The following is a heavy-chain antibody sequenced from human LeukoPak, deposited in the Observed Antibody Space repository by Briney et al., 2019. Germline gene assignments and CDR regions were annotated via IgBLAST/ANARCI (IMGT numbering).Heavy chain of an antibody. CDR3: ARLLGGYSYGYRGYFDY. V-gene: IGHV4-34*01. J-gene: IGHJ4*02. D-gene: IGHD5-18*01. CDR2: INHSGST. CDR1: GGSFSGYY. Sequence: PSETLSLTCAVYGGSFSGYYWSWIRQPPGKGLEWIGEINHSGSTNYNPSLKSRVTISVDTSKNQFSLKLSSVTAADTAVYYRARLLGGYSYGYRGYFDYWGQGTLVTVSS.